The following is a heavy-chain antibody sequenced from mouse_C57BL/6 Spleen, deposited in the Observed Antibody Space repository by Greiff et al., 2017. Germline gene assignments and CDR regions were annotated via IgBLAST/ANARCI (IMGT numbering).Heavy chain of an antibody. D-gene: IGHD2-5*01. V-gene: IGHV1-15*01. CDR2: IDPETGGT. CDR3: TVYYSNPRNYYAMDY. Sequence: QVQLQQSGAELVRPGASVTLSCKASGYTFTDYEMHWVKQTPVHGLEWIGAIDPETGGTAYNQKFKGKAILTADKSSSTAYMELRSLTSEDSAVYYCTVYYSNPRNYYAMDYWGQGTSVTVSS. CDR1: GYTFTDYE. J-gene: IGHJ4*01.